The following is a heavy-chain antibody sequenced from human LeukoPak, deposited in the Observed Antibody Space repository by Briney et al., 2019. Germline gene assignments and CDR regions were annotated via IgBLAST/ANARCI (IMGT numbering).Heavy chain of an antibody. CDR2: IYYSGST. CDR3: AREIVATNREYYYYYYGMDV. Sequence: PSETLSLTCTVSGGSISSGDYYWSWIRQPPGKGLEWIGYIYYSGSTYYNPSLKSRVTISVDASKNQSSLKLSSVTAADTAVYYCAREIVATNREYYYYYYGMDVWGQGTTVTVSS. CDR1: GGSISSGDYY. V-gene: IGHV4-30-4*01. D-gene: IGHD5-12*01. J-gene: IGHJ6*02.